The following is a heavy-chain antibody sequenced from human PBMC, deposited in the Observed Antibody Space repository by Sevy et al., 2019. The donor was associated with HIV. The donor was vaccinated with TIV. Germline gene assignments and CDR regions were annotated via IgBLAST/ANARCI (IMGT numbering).Heavy chain of an antibody. CDR1: GFIFNSYA. CDR2: ISGSGGST. V-gene: IGHV3-23*01. CDR3: AKGYGSGSPPDY. J-gene: IGHJ4*02. Sequence: GGSLRLSCAASGFIFNSYAMSWVRLAPGKGLEWVSAISGSGGSTYYADSMKGRFTISRDNFKNTLYLQMNSLSAEDTAVYYCAKGYGSGSPPDYWGQGTLVTVSS. D-gene: IGHD3-10*01.